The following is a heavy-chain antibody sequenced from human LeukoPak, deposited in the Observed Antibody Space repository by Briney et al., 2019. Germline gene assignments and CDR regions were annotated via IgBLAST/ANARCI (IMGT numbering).Heavy chain of an antibody. J-gene: IGHJ3*02. CDR1: GFTFSDYY. V-gene: IGHV3-11*01. CDR2: ISSSGSII. Sequence: PGGSLRLSRAASGFTFSDYYMSWIRQAPGKGLEWVTYISSSGSIIYYADSVKGRFTISRDNAKNSLYLQMNSLRAEDTAVYYCAKPDSGYFDWLLSGAFDIWGQGTMVTVSS. CDR3: AKPDSGYFDWLLSGAFDI. D-gene: IGHD3-9*01.